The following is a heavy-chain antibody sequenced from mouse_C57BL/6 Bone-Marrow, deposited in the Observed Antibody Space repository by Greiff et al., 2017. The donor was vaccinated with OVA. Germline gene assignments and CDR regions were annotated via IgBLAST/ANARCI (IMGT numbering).Heavy chain of an antibody. CDR3: ARQGNWDLAWFAY. CDR1: GFPFSDYY. V-gene: IGHV5-12*01. CDR2: ISNGGGST. D-gene: IGHD4-1*01. Sequence: EVKLVESGGGLVQPGGSLKLSCAASGFPFSDYYMYWVRQTPGKRLEWVAYISNGGGSTYYPDTVKGRFTFSGEHAKHTLYLQMSRLKAEDTAMYYCARQGNWDLAWFAYWGQGTLVTVSA. J-gene: IGHJ3*01.